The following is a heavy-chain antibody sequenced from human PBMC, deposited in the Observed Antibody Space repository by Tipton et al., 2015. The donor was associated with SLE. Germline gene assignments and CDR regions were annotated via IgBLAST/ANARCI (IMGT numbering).Heavy chain of an antibody. CDR2: VRSKANSYAT. CDR3: ARGTYEFGSSRGMDV. Sequence: SLRLSCAASGFTFSASSMHWVRQASGKGLEWVGRVRSKANSYATTYGASVKGRFTISRDDSESTAYLQMNSLRVEDTAVYYCARGTYEFGSSRGMDVWGQGTTVTVSS. CDR1: GFTFSASS. D-gene: IGHD3-3*01. V-gene: IGHV3-73*01. J-gene: IGHJ6*02.